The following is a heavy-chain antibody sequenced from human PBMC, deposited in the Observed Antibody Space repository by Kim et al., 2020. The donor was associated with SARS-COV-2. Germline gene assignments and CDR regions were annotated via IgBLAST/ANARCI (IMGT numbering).Heavy chain of an antibody. D-gene: IGHD5-18*01. V-gene: IGHV4-59*13. CDR2: IYYSGST. J-gene: IGHJ3*02. CDR1: GGSISSYY. CDR3: ARGGQAGYHYAFYS. Sequence: SETLSLTCTVSGGSISSYYWSWIRQPPGKGLEWIGYIYYSGSTNYNPSVKSRVTISVDTSKNQFSLKLSSVTAADTAVYYCARGGQAGYHYAFYSWGQGTMVTVSS.